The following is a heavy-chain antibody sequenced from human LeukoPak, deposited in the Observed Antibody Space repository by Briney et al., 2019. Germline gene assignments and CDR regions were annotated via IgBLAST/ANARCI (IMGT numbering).Heavy chain of an antibody. CDR3: ARNPPHYDILTGSHDAFDI. CDR1: GGTFSSYA. Sequence: AASVKVSCKASGGTFSSYAISWVRQAPGQGLEWMGRIIPILGIANYAQKFQGRVTITAEKSTSTAYMELSSLRSEDTAVYYCARNPPHYDILTGSHDAFDIWGQGTMVTVSS. J-gene: IGHJ3*02. V-gene: IGHV1-69*04. CDR2: IIPILGIA. D-gene: IGHD3-9*01.